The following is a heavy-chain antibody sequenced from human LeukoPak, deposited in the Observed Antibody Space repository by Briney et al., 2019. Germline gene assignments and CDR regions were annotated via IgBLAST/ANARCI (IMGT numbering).Heavy chain of an antibody. J-gene: IGHJ4*02. D-gene: IGHD2-15*01. CDR3: ARDRGSNDPIDY. CDR1: GFMFSRYG. Sequence: PGGSLRLSCVASGFMFSRYGMYWVRQAPGKGLEWVAVIWHDGRNKYYADSAKGRFTISRDNSKNTLYLQMSSLRAEDTAVYYCARDRGSNDPIDYWGQGTLVTVSS. V-gene: IGHV3-33*07. CDR2: IWHDGRNK.